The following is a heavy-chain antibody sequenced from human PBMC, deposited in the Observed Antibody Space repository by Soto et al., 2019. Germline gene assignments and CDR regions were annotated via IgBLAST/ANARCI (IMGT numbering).Heavy chain of an antibody. CDR2: IVPIFGTI. CDR3: ARDAAGTGAYYYGMDV. CDR1: GGTFSSYA. V-gene: IGHV1-69*01. D-gene: IGHD1-1*01. J-gene: IGHJ6*02. Sequence: QVQLVQSGAEVKKPGSSVKVSCKASGGTFSSYAISWVRQAPGQGLEWMGGIVPIFGTINYAQKFQGRVTIIAEESSSTAYMELSSLKSEDTAVYYCARDAAGTGAYYYGMDVWGQGTTVTVSS.